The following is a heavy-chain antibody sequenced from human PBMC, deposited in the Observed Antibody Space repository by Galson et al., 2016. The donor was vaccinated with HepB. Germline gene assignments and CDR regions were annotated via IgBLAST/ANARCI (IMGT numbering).Heavy chain of an antibody. CDR2: ISGYSGST. D-gene: IGHD3-16*01. J-gene: IGHJ5*02. CDR3: ARVRGSLSAHNWFDP. Sequence: SVKVSCKASGYIFTNYGISWVRQASGQGLEWMGWISGYSGSTDYAPKFKGRVTLTTDTSKNQFFLKVRSVTAADTAVYSCARVRGSLSAHNWFDPWGQGTLVTVSS. V-gene: IGHV1-18*01. CDR1: GYIFTNYG.